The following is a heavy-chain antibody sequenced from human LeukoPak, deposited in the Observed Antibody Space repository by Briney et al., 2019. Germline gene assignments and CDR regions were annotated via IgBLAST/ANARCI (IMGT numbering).Heavy chain of an antibody. CDR1: GGSISTSYY. D-gene: IGHD1-26*01. V-gene: IGHV4-39*01. CDR3: APGSTSGNRGSYFDP. Sequence: SETLSLTCTVSGGSISTSYYWGWFRPPPRKGLEWIGSIFFGGSTYYNPSFKSRVTISVDTSKKHFSLKLSSVTAADTAVYYCAPGSTSGNRGSYFDPWGQGTLVTVSS. CDR2: IFFGGST. J-gene: IGHJ5*02.